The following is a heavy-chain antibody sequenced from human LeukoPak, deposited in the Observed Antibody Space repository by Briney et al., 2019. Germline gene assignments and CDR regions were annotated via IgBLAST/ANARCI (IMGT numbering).Heavy chain of an antibody. V-gene: IGHV1-24*01. CDR3: ATWEYSSGPFDY. J-gene: IGHJ4*02. CDR1: GYTLTELS. Sequence: GASVKVSCKVAGYTLTELSMHWVRQAPGKGLEWMGGFDPENGETISAQKVQGRVTMTEDRSTDTAYMELSSLRSEDTAVYYCATWEYSSGPFDYWGQGTLVTVSS. CDR2: FDPENGET. D-gene: IGHD6-19*01.